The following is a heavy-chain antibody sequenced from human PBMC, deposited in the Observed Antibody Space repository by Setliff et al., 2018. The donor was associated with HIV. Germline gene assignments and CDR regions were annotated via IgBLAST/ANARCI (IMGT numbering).Heavy chain of an antibody. J-gene: IGHJ4*02. D-gene: IGHD3-3*01. CDR2: VSPYNGDT. Sequence: GASVKVSCKTSDYIFLSCGISWVRQAPGQGLEWMGWVSPYNGDTKYAQKFQGRVTMTTDTSARTGYMELRNLRSDDTAVYYCARYNFWSGYESDYWGQGTLVTVSS. CDR3: ARYNFWSGYESDY. V-gene: IGHV1-18*01. CDR1: DYIFLSCG.